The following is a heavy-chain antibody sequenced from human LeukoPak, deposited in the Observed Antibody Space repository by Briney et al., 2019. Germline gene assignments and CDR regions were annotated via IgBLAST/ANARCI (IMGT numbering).Heavy chain of an antibody. CDR1: GFTFTSFS. CDR3: AKAPTVTTRGFDY. CDR2: ISGSGHST. D-gene: IGHD4-11*01. V-gene: IGHV3-23*01. J-gene: IGHJ4*02. Sequence: GGSLRLSCAASGFTFTSFSMSWVRQAPGKGLEWVSVISGSGHSTYYADSVKGRFTISRDNSKNTLYLQMNSLRAEDTAVYYCAKAPTVTTRGFDYWGQGTLVTVSS.